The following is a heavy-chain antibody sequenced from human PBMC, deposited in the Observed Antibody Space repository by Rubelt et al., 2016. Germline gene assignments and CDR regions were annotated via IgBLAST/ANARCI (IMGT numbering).Heavy chain of an antibody. J-gene: IGHJ4*02. CDR2: VNPYRCGS. D-gene: IGHD3-22*01. CDR1: GYTFTGYY. V-gene: IGHV1-2*02. Sequence: QVQLGQSGAEVKKPGASVKVSCKASGYTFTGYYMHWVRQAPGPGREWMGWVNPYRCGSHYAQKLQSRVTMTRDTSVSTAYMELSGLGSEDTAVYYCAGFAMGGHSSGYLFDYWGQGTLVTVSS. CDR3: AGFAMGGHSSGYLFDY.